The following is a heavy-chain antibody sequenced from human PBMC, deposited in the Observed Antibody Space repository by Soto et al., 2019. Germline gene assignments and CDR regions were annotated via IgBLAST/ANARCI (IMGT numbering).Heavy chain of an antibody. J-gene: IGHJ4*02. CDR3: ARGGSGPRGDDY. V-gene: IGHV1-69*01. CDR2: IIPIFGTA. Sequence: QVQLVQSGAEVKKPGSSVKVSCKASGGTFSSYAISWVRQAPGQGLEWMGGIIPIFGTANYAQKFQGRVKITADESTSTAYMELGSLGSEDTAVYYCARGGSGPRGDDYWGQGTLVTVSS. D-gene: IGHD3-10*01. CDR1: GGTFSSYA.